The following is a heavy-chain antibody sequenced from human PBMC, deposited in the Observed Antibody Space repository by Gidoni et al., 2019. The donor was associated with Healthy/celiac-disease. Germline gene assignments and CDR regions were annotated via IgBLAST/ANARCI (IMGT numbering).Heavy chain of an antibody. CDR1: GGSISSSSYY. V-gene: IGHV4-39*01. CDR2: IYYSGST. J-gene: IGHJ3*02. D-gene: IGHD5-18*01. Sequence: QLQLQESGPGLVKPSETLSLTCTVSGGSISSSSYYWGWIRQPPGKGLEWIGSIYYSGSTYYNPSLKSRVTISVDTSKNQFSLKLSSVTAADTAVYYCARVDTARTDAFDIWGQGTMVTVSS. CDR3: ARVDTARTDAFDI.